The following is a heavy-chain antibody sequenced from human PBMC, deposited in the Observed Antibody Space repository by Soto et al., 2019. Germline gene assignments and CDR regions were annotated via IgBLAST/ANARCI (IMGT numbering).Heavy chain of an antibody. CDR2: IYNFRST. Sequence: LSLTCSVAEGCGKRGVDYCSKKMQPPGQGLEWIGYIYNFRSTNYNPSLKSRVTMSLDTSNNQFSLRLTSVTAADTAVYYCAREKRAGTWFDSWGQGTLVTVS. D-gene: IGHD1-1*01. CDR1: EGCGKRGVDY. CDR3: AREKRAGTWFDS. J-gene: IGHJ5*01. V-gene: IGHV4-61*08.